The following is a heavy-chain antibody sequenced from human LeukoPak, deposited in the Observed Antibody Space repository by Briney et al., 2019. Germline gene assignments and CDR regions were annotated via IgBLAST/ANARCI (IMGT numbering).Heavy chain of an antibody. V-gene: IGHV3-23*01. D-gene: IGHD2-21*01. J-gene: IGHJ4*02. CDR3: AKAPTRYCGGDCSSGY. CDR2: ISGSGGST. Sequence: PGGSLRLSCAASGFTFSSYAMSWVRQAPGKGLEWVSAISGSGGSTYYADSVKGRFTISRDNSKNTLYLQMNSLRAEDTAVYYCAKAPTRYCGGDCSSGYWGQGTLVTVSS. CDR1: GFTFSSYA.